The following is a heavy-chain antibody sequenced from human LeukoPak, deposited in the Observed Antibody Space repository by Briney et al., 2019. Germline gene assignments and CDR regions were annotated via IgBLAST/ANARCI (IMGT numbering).Heavy chain of an antibody. D-gene: IGHD1-20*01. CDR2: VSGDGRTT. Sequence: GGSLRLSCVGSGVTLSNYWMYWVRQGPEKGLVWVSRVSGDGRTTDYADSGKGRFTTFRDNAKNTLYLQMNSLRAEDTAVYYCVTYNWEYEADYWGQGTLVTVSS. CDR3: VTYNWEYEADY. J-gene: IGHJ4*02. V-gene: IGHV3-74*01. CDR1: GVTLSNYW.